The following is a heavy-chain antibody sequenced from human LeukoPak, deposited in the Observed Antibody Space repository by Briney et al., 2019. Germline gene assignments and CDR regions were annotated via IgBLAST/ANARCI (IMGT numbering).Heavy chain of an antibody. Sequence: GGALRLSCAASGFDLTTYAMTWVRQAPAKGLEWVSRIIIVWGGTYYADSVNGRFTISRDNSQNPLHLQMNNMRVEDTARYFCARCMVLSQGWCNWFDPWGQGPLVTVSS. CDR2: IIIVWGGT. V-gene: IGHV3-23*01. D-gene: IGHD6-13*01. CDR1: GFDLTTYA. CDR3: ARCMVLSQGWCNWFDP. J-gene: IGHJ5*02.